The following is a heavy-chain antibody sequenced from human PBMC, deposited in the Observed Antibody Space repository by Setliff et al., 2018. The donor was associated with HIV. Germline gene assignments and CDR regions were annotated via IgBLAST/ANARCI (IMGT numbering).Heavy chain of an antibody. J-gene: IGHJ6*02. D-gene: IGHD3-22*01. CDR3: AKPLTQWGVSPYHYTVDV. V-gene: IGHV3-23*01. CDR2: IGGSTGST. Sequence: QPGGSLRLSCAASGFTFSPYWMHWVRQAPGKGLVWVSAIGGSTGSTYYADSVKGRFTISTDNSKNTLYLQMNSLRAEDTAVYYRAKPLTQWGVSPYHYTVDVWGQGTTVTVSS. CDR1: GFTFSPYW.